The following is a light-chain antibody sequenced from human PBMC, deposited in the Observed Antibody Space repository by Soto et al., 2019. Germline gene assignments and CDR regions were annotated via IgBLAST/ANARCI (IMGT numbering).Light chain of an antibody. J-gene: IGLJ2*01. CDR3: GSYAGTYTLV. Sequence: QSVLTQPRSVSGSPGQSVTISCTGTSSDVGGYNFVSWYQQHPGKAPKLMIYDVSKRPSGVPDRFSGSKSGNTASLTISGLHAEDEADYYCGSYAGTYTLVFGGGTKLAVL. V-gene: IGLV2-11*01. CDR1: SSDVGGYNF. CDR2: DVS.